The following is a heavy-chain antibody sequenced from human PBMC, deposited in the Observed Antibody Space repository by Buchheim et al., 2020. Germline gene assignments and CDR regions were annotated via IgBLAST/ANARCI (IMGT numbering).Heavy chain of an antibody. D-gene: IGHD4-17*01. CDR3: AKDRGYGTYHFDY. V-gene: IGHV3-30*18. Sequence: QVQLVESGGGVVQPGRSLRLSCAASGFTFSSNGMLWVRQAPGKGLEWVAFISYDGSNNYYAASEKGRFTISRDNSKNTLYLQMNSLRTEDTAVYYCAKDRGYGTYHFDYWGQGTL. CDR2: ISYDGSNN. CDR1: GFTFSSNG. J-gene: IGHJ4*02.